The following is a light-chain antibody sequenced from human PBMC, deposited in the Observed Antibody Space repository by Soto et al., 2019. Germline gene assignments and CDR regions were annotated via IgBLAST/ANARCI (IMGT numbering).Light chain of an antibody. CDR2: TAS. V-gene: IGKV1-12*01. CDR3: QQANSSPYT. Sequence: DIQMTQSPSFVSASVGDRVTITWRASQDISTWLAWYQQIPGRAPNRLIYTASSLQSGVPSRFSGSGSGTDFTRTISSLQPEDFATYFCQQANSSPYTFGQGTKLEIK. CDR1: QDISTW. J-gene: IGKJ2*01.